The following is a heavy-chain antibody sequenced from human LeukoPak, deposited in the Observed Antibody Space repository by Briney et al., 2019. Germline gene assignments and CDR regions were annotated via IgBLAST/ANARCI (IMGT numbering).Heavy chain of an antibody. CDR2: SDSGANT. CDR3: ARDPEGWNYGD. CDR1: GFTFSSYS. D-gene: IGHD1-7*01. V-gene: IGHV3-23*01. J-gene: IGHJ4*02. Sequence: GGSLRLSCAASGFTFSSYSMISDSGANTYYADSVRGRFTISRDNSKNTLYLQMNSLRAEDTAVYYCARDPEGWNYGDWGQGTLVTVSS.